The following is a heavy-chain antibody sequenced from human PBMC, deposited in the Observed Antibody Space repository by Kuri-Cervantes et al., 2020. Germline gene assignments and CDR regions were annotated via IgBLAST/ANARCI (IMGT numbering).Heavy chain of an antibody. D-gene: IGHD3-3*02. CDR1: GFSFNSYA. V-gene: IGHV3-23*01. Sequence: GGSLRLSCAASGFSFNSYAMSWVRQAPGKGLEWVSSVSGSGDSTYYADSVKGRFTISRDNSKNTIHLHLNSLRAEDTAVYYCAKVRITFFEAVDYWGQGTWSPSPQ. J-gene: IGHJ4*02. CDR2: VSGSGDST. CDR3: AKVRITFFEAVDY.